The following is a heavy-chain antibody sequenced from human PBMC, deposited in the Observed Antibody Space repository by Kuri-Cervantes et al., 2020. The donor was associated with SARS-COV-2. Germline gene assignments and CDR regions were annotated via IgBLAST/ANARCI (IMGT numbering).Heavy chain of an antibody. CDR2: ISGSGSAI. J-gene: IGHJ4*02. V-gene: IGHV3-11*04. CDR3: SRDLRLGKSLDY. Sequence: GGSLRLSCAASGFIFSDYYMTWIRQPPGKGLEWVSYISGSGSAINYTDSVKGRFTISRDNAKNSVFLQMNSLRAEDTAVYYCSRDLRLGKSLDYWGQGTLVTVSS. CDR1: GFIFSDYY. D-gene: IGHD7-27*01.